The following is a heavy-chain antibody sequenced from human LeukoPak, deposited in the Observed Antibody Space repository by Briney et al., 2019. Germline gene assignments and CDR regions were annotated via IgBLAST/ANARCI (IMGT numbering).Heavy chain of an antibody. V-gene: IGHV3-21*01. CDR2: ITGGGTYI. D-gene: IGHD6-25*01. Sequence: PGGSLRLSCAASGFTYTSYSINWVRQAPGKGLEWVSSITGGGTYIYYADSVKGRFTISRDNAKNSVYLQMNNLRAEDTAVFYCARGISYGSGYYGDAFDFWGQGTMVTVSS. CDR3: ARGISYGSGYYGDAFDF. CDR1: GFTYTSYS. J-gene: IGHJ3*01.